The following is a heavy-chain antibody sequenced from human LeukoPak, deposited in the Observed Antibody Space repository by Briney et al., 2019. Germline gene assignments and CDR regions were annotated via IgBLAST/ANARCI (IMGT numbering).Heavy chain of an antibody. CDR1: GFTFSSYA. CDR2: ISGSGGST. CDR3: AKYSTSWNTRTGFDY. V-gene: IGHV3-23*01. Sequence: PGGSLRLSCAASGFTFSSYAMSWVRQPPGKGLEWVSAISGSGGSTYYADSVKGRFTISRDNSKNTLYLQMNSLRAEDTAVYYCAKYSTSWNTRTGFDYWGQGTLVTVSS. D-gene: IGHD1-1*01. J-gene: IGHJ4*02.